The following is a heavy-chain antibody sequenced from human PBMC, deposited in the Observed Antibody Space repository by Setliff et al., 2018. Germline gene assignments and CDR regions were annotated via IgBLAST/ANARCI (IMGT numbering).Heavy chain of an antibody. V-gene: IGHV1-69*13. CDR2: IIPIFGTA. CDR3: ASNAITGTTRKYYYYIDV. Sequence: SVKVSCKASGGTFSSYAISWLRQAPGQGLEWMGGIIPIFGTANYEQKFQGRVTITADESTSTAYMELSSLRSEDPAVYYCASNAITGTTRKYYYYIDVWGKGTAVTVSS. D-gene: IGHD1-7*01. J-gene: IGHJ6*03. CDR1: GGTFSSYA.